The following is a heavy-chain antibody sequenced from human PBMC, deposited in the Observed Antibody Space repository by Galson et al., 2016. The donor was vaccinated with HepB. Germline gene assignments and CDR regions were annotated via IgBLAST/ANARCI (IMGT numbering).Heavy chain of an antibody. CDR2: IKSKTDGGTT. J-gene: IGHJ3*02. CDR3: ARGFRLGDLSSPRERDAFDM. Sequence: SLRLSCAASGFTFTSAWMSWVRQAPGKGLEWVGRIKSKTDGGTTDYAAPVKGRFTISRDNSKNTLYLQMNSLRAEDTAVYYCARGFRLGDLSSPRERDAFDMWGQGTMVTVSS. V-gene: IGHV3-15*07. D-gene: IGHD3-16*02. CDR1: GFTFTSAW.